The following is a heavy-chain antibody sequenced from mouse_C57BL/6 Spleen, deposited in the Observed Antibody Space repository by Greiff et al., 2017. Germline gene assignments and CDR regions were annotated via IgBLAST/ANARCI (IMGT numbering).Heavy chain of an antibody. D-gene: IGHD1-1*01. J-gene: IGHJ1*03. CDR1: GYSITSGYY. V-gene: IGHV3-6*01. CDR3: ARGYYYGSKEENWYFEV. CDR2: ISYDGSN. Sequence: DVKPQESGPGLVKPSQSLSLTRSVTGYSITSGYYWNWIRQFPGNKLEWMGYISYDGSNNYNPSLKNRISITRDTSKNQFFLKLNSVTTEDTAPEYCARGYYYGSKEENWYFEVWGTGTTVTVAS.